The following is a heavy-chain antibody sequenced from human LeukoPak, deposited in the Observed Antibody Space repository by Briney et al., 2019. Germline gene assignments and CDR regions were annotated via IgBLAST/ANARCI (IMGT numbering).Heavy chain of an antibody. CDR2: INAGNGNT. D-gene: IGHD3-9*01. J-gene: IGHJ5*02. V-gene: IGHV1-3*01. CDR3: ARTGVLRYFDWLLQDNWFDP. Sequence: GASVKVSCKASGYTFTSYAMHWVRQASGQRLEWMGWINAGNGNTKYSQKFQGRVTITRDTSASTAYMELSSLRSEDTAVYYCARTGVLRYFDWLLQDNWFDPWGQGTLVTVSS. CDR1: GYTFTSYA.